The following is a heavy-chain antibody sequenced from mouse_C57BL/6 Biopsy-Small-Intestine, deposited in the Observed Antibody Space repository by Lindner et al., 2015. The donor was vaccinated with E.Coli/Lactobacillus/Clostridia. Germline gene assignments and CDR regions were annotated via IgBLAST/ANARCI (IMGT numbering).Heavy chain of an antibody. D-gene: IGHD1-1*01. J-gene: IGHJ3*01. V-gene: IGHV1-18*01. Sequence: EVQLQESGPELVKPGASVKIPCKASGYTFTDYNMDWVKQSHGKSLEWIGDINPNNGGTIYNQKFKGKATLTVDKSSSTAYVELRSLTSEDTAVYYCARSWDYYGSSYLFAYWGQGTLVTVSA. CDR3: ARSWDYYGSSYLFAY. CDR1: GYTFTDYN. CDR2: INPNNGGT.